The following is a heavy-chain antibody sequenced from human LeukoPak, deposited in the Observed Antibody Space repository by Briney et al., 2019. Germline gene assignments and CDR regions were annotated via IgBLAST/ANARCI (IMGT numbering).Heavy chain of an antibody. D-gene: IGHD3-3*01. V-gene: IGHV3-74*03. CDR3: ARMEVA. CDR2: ISSDGITT. J-gene: IGHJ3*01. Sequence: GGSLRLSCAASGFTFSSSWMHWVRQVPGKGLVWVSRISSDGITTKYADSVKGRFTISRDNAKNTVYLQMNSLRAEDTAVYYCARMEVAWGQGTIVTVSS. CDR1: GFTFSSSW.